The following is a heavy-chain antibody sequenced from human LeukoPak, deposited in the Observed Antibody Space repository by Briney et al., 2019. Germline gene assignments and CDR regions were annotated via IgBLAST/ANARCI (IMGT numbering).Heavy chain of an antibody. CDR2: ISSDGGST. CDR1: GFTFSSYP. Sequence: GGSLRLTCAASGFTFSSYPMYWVRQAPGKGLEYVSAISSDGGSTYYANSVKGRFTISRDNSKNTLYLQMGSLRAEDMAVYYCARVGSGYYTDYWGQGTLLTVSS. D-gene: IGHD3-3*01. J-gene: IGHJ4*02. CDR3: ARVGSGYYTDY. V-gene: IGHV3-64*01.